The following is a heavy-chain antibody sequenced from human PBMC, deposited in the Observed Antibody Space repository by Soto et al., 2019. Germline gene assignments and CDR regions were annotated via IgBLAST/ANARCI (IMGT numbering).Heavy chain of an antibody. CDR1: GGSIDTYY. Sequence: SETLSLTCTVSGGSIDTYYWSWIRQPPGKGLEWIGYIYYSGSTKYNPSLKSRVTMSVDTSKNQFSLKLSSVTAADTAVYYCAKRSTRGAYSSSSRYYYYGMDVWGQGTTVTV. D-gene: IGHD6-6*01. J-gene: IGHJ6*02. CDR3: AKRSTRGAYSSSSRYYYYGMDV. CDR2: IYYSGST. V-gene: IGHV4-59*01.